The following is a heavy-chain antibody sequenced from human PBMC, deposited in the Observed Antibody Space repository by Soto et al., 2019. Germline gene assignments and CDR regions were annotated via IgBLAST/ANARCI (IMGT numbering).Heavy chain of an antibody. CDR3: GRGGDDSSGYYYGKGIQH. CDR2: IIPIFGTA. D-gene: IGHD3-22*01. CDR1: GCTFSSYA. V-gene: IGHV1-69*12. J-gene: IGHJ1*01. Sequence: QVQLVQSGAEVKKPGSSVKVSCKASGCTFSSYAISWVRQAPGQGLEWMGGIIPIFGTANYAQKFQGRVTITADESTNTAYMELRRLRSEDTAGYYCGRGGDDSSGYYYGKGIQHWGQGTLVTVSS.